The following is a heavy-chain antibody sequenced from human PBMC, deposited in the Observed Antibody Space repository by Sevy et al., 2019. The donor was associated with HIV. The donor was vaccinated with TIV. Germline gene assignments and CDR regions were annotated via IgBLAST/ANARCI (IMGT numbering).Heavy chain of an antibody. CDR2: IYYNGHI. CDR1: GGSITSLY. V-gene: IGHV4-59*08. CDR3: AGKNAWGRGYS. Sequence: SETLSLTCTVSGGSITSLYWNWIRQPPGKGLEWIANIYYNGHINYNPSLKSRVTLSPDTSKNQFSLRLSSVTAADTAMYYCAGKNAWGRGYSWGQGTLVTVSS. J-gene: IGHJ4*02. D-gene: IGHD1-26*01.